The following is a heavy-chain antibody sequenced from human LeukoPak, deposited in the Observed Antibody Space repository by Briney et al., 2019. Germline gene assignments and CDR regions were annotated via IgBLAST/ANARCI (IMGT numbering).Heavy chain of an antibody. V-gene: IGHV1-69*04. CDR2: IVPILGIA. CDR3: AKGMKVQVTARYDY. Sequence: GASVKVSCKASGYTFTSYAISWVRQAPGQGLEWMGRIVPILGIANYAQEFQGRLIITADKATSSAYMELSSLRSEDTAVYYCAKGMKVQVTARYDYWGLGTLVTVSS. J-gene: IGHJ4*02. CDR1: GYTFTSYA. D-gene: IGHD5-18*01.